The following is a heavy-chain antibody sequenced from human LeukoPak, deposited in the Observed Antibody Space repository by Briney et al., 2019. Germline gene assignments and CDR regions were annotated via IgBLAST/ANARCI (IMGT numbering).Heavy chain of an antibody. CDR3: ARQGYYYYGMDV. J-gene: IGHJ6*02. CDR2: MYYSGST. CDR1: GGSISSYY. V-gene: IGHV4-59*08. Sequence: SETLSLTCTVSGGSISSYYWSWIRQPPGKGLEWIGYMYYSGSTNYNPSLKSRVTMSVDTSKTQFSLKLSSVTAADTAVYFCARQGYYYYGMDVWGQGTTVTVSS.